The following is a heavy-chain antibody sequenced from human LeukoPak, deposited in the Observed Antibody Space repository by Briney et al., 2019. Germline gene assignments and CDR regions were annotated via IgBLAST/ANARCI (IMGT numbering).Heavy chain of an antibody. CDR1: GFTFDDYA. CDR2: ISWNSGSI. Sequence: SLRLSCAASGFTFDDYAMHWVRQAPGKGLEWVSGISWNSGSIGYADSVKGRFTISRDNAKNSLYLQMNSLRAEDTALYYCAKDPSSGWSPFDYWGQGTLVTVSS. J-gene: IGHJ4*02. V-gene: IGHV3-9*01. D-gene: IGHD6-19*01. CDR3: AKDPSSGWSPFDY.